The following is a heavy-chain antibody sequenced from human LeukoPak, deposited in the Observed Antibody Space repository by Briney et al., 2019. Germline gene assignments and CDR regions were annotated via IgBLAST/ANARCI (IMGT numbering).Heavy chain of an antibody. Sequence: PGGSLRLSCAASGFTFSSNYMSWVRQAPGKGLEWVSVIYSGGSTYYADSVKGRFTISRDNSKNTLHLQMNSLRAEDTAVYYCARDPDSSGYNGAFDIWGQGTMVTVSS. CDR3: ARDPDSSGYNGAFDI. V-gene: IGHV3-53*01. CDR1: GFTFSSNY. J-gene: IGHJ3*02. CDR2: IYSGGST. D-gene: IGHD3-22*01.